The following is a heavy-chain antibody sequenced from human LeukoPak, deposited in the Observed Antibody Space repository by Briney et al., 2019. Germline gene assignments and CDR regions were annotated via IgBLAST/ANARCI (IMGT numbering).Heavy chain of an antibody. CDR3: ARGTGGSSWYRRYYYMDV. CDR1: GGSFSGYY. CDR2: TNHSGST. Sequence: SETLSLTCAVYGGSFSGYYWSWIRQPPGKGLEWIGETNHSGSTNYNPSLKSRVTISVDTSKNQFSLKLSSVTAADTAVYYCARGTGGSSWYRRYYYMDVWGKGTTVTVSS. J-gene: IGHJ6*03. V-gene: IGHV4-34*01. D-gene: IGHD6-13*01.